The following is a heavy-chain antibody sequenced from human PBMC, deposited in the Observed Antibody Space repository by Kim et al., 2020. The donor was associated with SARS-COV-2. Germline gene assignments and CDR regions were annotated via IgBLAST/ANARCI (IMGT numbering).Heavy chain of an antibody. Sequence: SETLSLTCGVSGDSFSGFYCGWIRQPPGKGLEWIGEIHPSGSANYNPSLKSRVTISSDTSKTHLFLNLTSVTAAYTAVYYCARGRYKDSWGQGTLVAVSS. D-gene: IGHD5-18*01. J-gene: IGHJ5*02. CDR1: GDSFSGFY. CDR3: ARGRYKDS. V-gene: IGHV4-34*01. CDR2: IHPSGSA.